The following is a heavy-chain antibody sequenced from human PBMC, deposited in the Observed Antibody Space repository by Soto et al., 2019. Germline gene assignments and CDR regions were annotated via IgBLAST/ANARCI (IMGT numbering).Heavy chain of an antibody. CDR2: FYHNGNT. D-gene: IGHD3-22*01. CDR3: ARVLPPRRYDTSGYFPDY. Sequence: SETLSLSCSFCGGSIRNSAYYWSWIRQPPGKALEWIGFFYHNGNTYYKPSLKSRITMSVDTSKNQFSLKLSSVTAADTAVYYCARVLPPRRYDTSGYFPDYWGQGTLVPGSS. J-gene: IGHJ4*02. CDR1: GGSIRNSAYY. V-gene: IGHV4-31*03.